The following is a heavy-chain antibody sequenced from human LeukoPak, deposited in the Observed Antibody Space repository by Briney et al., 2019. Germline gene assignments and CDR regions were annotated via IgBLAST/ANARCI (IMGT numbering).Heavy chain of an antibody. CDR3: ARVVLTGYSHFDY. Sequence: PSETLSLTCTVSGGSISSYYWSWIRQPPGKGLEWIGYIYYSGSTNYNPSLKSRVTISVDTSKNQFSLKLSSVTAADTAVYYCARVVLTGYSHFDYWGQGTLVTVSS. CDR2: IYYSGST. J-gene: IGHJ4*02. D-gene: IGHD3-9*01. CDR1: GGSISSYY. V-gene: IGHV4-59*01.